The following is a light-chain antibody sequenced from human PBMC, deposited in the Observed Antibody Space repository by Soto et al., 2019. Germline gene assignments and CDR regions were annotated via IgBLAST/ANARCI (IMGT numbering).Light chain of an antibody. V-gene: IGKV3-15*01. CDR1: QSVDIN. Sequence: EIVMTQSPVTLSASPGERVTLSCRASQSVDINLAWYQQKPGQAPRLLISEASTRASDIPSRFTGSGSGTDFTLTISSLQSEDFAMYFCQRYSKWPPRYTFGQGTKVEIK. J-gene: IGKJ2*01. CDR2: EAS. CDR3: QRYSKWPPRYT.